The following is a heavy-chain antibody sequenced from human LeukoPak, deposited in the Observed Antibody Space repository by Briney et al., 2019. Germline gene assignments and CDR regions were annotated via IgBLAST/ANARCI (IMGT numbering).Heavy chain of an antibody. J-gene: IGHJ6*03. CDR1: GFTFSSYA. D-gene: IGHD6-6*01. CDR2: ISGSGGST. CDR3: AKVGSSSFGYYYYYMDV. V-gene: IGHV3-23*01. Sequence: GGCLRLSCAASGFTFSSYAMSWVRQAPGKGLEWVSAISGSGGSTYYAGSVKGRFTISRDNSKNTLYLQMNSLRAEDTAVYYCAKVGSSSFGYYYYYMDVWGKGTTVTVSS.